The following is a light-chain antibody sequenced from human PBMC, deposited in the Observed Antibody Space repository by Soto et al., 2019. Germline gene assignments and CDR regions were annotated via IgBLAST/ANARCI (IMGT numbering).Light chain of an antibody. J-gene: IGKJ1*01. Sequence: EIVLTQSPCTLSLSLGERATLSCRASQIVSSSLVAWYQQKPGQAPRLIIYGASTRATGIPDRFSGSGSGTDFTLTITRLQPEDFAVYYCQQYGGSPRTFGQGTKVEIK. V-gene: IGKV3-20*01. CDR3: QQYGGSPRT. CDR2: GAS. CDR1: QIVSSSL.